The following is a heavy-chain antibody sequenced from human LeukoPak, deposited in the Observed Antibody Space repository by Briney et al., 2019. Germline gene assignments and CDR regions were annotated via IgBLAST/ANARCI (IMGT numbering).Heavy chain of an antibody. CDR2: VRFDGSQE. CDR3: ARLYGVYLIDY. Sequence: GGSLRLSCAASASDFSRHGMHWVRQAPGKGLEWVALVRFDGSQEYYADSVRGRFTVSRDNSNNMVYLQLNSLRDEDTGFYYCARLYGVYLIDYWGQGTLVTVSS. V-gene: IGHV3-33*01. CDR1: ASDFSRHG. D-gene: IGHD4-17*01. J-gene: IGHJ4*02.